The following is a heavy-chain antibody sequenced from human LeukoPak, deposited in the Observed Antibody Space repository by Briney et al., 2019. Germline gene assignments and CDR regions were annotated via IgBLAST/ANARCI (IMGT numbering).Heavy chain of an antibody. CDR2: IRYDGSNK. Sequence: PGGSLRLSCAASGFTFSSYGMHWVRQAPGKGLEWVAFIRYDGSNKYYADSVKGRFTISRDNSKNTLYLQMNSLRAEDTAVYYCAKTYSSPKPEAGDYYYYYMDVWGKGTTVTVSS. V-gene: IGHV3-30*02. J-gene: IGHJ6*03. CDR1: GFTFSSYG. D-gene: IGHD6-13*01. CDR3: AKTYSSPKPEAGDYYYYYMDV.